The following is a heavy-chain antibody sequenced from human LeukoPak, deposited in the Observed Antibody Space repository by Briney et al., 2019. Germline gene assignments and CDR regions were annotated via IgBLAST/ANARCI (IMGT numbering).Heavy chain of an antibody. Sequence: PGGSLRLTCAASGFTFSSYGMHWVRQAPGKGLEWVAFIRYDGSKKYYADSVKGRFTISRDNSKKTLYLQMNRLRADATAVYFCARAQSYDFWSGYYIAYWGQGALVTVSS. D-gene: IGHD3-3*01. CDR2: IRYDGSKK. J-gene: IGHJ4*02. CDR1: GFTFSSYG. V-gene: IGHV3-30*02. CDR3: ARAQSYDFWSGYYIAY.